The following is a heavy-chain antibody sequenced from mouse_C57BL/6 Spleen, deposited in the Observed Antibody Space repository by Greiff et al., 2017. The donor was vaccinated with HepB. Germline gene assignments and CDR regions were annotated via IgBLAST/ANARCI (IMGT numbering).Heavy chain of an antibody. J-gene: IGHJ1*03. Sequence: EVKLMESGGGLVQSGRSLRLSCATSGFTFSDFYMEWVRQAPGKGLEWIAASRNKANDYTTEYSASVKGRFIVSRDTSQSILYLQMNALRAEDTAIYYCARSWYFDVWGTGTTVTVSS. CDR3: ARSWYFDV. CDR1: GFTFSDFY. CDR2: SRNKANDYTT. V-gene: IGHV7-1*01.